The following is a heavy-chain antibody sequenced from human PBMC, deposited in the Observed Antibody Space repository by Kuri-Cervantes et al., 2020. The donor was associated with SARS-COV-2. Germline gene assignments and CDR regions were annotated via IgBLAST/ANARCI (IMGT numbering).Heavy chain of an antibody. Sequence: LSCAVSGYSISSGYYWGWIRQAPGKGLEWIGSIYHSGTPYYNPSLKSRVTISVDTSKNQFSLKLSSVTAADTAVYYCARDRVVRGKYGPDYYYGMDVWGQGTTVTVSS. CDR2: IYHSGTP. V-gene: IGHV4-38-2*02. J-gene: IGHJ6*02. CDR3: ARDRVVRGKYGPDYYYGMDV. CDR1: GYSISSGYY. D-gene: IGHD3-10*01.